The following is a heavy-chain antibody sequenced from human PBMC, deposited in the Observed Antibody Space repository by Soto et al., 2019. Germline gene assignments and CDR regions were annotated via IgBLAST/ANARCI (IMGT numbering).Heavy chain of an antibody. D-gene: IGHD3-10*01. J-gene: IGHJ6*02. Sequence: SETLSLTCTVSGGSISSGGYYWSWFRQHPGKGLEWIGYIYYSGTTHYNPSLKSRVTISVDTSKNQFSLRLTSVTAADTAVYYCARGGGLNYFYAMDVWRQGITVTTSS. CDR3: ARGGGLNYFYAMDV. V-gene: IGHV4-31*03. CDR2: IYYSGTT. CDR1: GGSISSGGYY.